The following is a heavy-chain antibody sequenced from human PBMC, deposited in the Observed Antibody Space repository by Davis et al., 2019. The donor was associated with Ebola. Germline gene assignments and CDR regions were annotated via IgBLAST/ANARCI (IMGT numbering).Heavy chain of an antibody. CDR3: ARSPLPFYYYGMDV. CDR2: FYYSGST. V-gene: IGHV4-59*08. Sequence: GSLRLSCTVSGGSISSYYWSWIRQPPGKGLEWIGYFYYSGSTNYSPSLESRVTISVDTSKNHFSLKLSSVTAADTAVYYCARSPLPFYYYGMDVWGQGTTVTVSS. CDR1: GGSISSYY. J-gene: IGHJ6*02.